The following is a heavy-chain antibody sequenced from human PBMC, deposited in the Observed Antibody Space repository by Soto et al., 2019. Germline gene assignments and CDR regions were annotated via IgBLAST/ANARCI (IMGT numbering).Heavy chain of an antibody. V-gene: IGHV5-51*01. CDR3: AAGYTSGPNAFDC. D-gene: IGHD6-13*01. Sequence: GESLKISCKVSGYNFAHYWIGWVRQMPGKGIEWMGMIFPGDSDTKNSPSLQGQITMSVDKFDSSAYLQWRSLKASDTAMYYCAAGYTSGPNAFDCWRQRPMITVS. J-gene: IGHJ3*01. CDR1: GYNFAHYW. CDR2: IFPGDSDT.